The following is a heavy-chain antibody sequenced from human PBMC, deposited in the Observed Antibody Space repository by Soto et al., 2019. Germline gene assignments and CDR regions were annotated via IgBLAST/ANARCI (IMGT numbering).Heavy chain of an antibody. CDR3: ARRAVWTDYYGMDV. V-gene: IGHV3-30-3*01. D-gene: IGHD3-9*01. Sequence: PGGSLRLSCAASGFTFSSYAMHWVRQAPGKGLEWVAVISYDGSNKYYADSVKGRFTISRDNSKNTLYLQMNSLRAEDTAVYYCARRAVWTDYYGMDVWGQGTTVTVSS. J-gene: IGHJ6*02. CDR2: ISYDGSNK. CDR1: GFTFSSYA.